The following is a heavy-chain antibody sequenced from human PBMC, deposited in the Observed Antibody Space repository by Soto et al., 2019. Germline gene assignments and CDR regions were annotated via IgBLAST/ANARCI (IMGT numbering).Heavy chain of an antibody. CDR2: IYSGGST. CDR3: ARDRVESGYPEYFQH. CDR1: GFTVSSNY. J-gene: IGHJ1*01. V-gene: IGHV3-53*01. D-gene: IGHD3-22*01. Sequence: EVQLVESGGGLIQPGGSLRLSCAASGFTVSSNYMSWVRQAPGKGLEWVSVIYSGGSTYYADSVKGRFTISRDNSXNTLXLXXNXXXXXXXAVYYCARDRVESGYPEYFQHWGQGTLVTVSS.